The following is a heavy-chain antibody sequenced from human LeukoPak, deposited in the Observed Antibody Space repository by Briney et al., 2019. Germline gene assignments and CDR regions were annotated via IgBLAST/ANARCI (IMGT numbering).Heavy chain of an antibody. CDR3: ATMTTVVFDS. Sequence: SETLSLTCTVSVGSISRYDWGWIRQPPWKGLEWIGYIYYTGDTNYNPSLKSRVTISIDTSKNHFSLKLTSVTAADTAVYYCATMTTVVFDSWGQGTLVTVSS. V-gene: IGHV4-59*01. D-gene: IGHD4-17*01. CDR1: VGSISRYD. CDR2: IYYTGDT. J-gene: IGHJ4*02.